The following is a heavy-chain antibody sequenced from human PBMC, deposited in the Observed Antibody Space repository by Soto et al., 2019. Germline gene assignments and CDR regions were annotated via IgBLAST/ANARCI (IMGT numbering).Heavy chain of an antibody. D-gene: IGHD3-16*01. CDR1: GFTLSTGGVG. CDR3: AHRTERGEPNNVMRWFAP. J-gene: IGHJ5*02. Sequence: QITLKESGPTLVKPTQTLTLTCSFSGFTLSTGGVGVAWIRQPPGKALEWLAIIYYNDDKRYSPSLKSWLTITKATSKDQVVLTMTNRDPVDTATYYCAHRTERGEPNNVMRWFAPWGQGTLVTVSS. V-gene: IGHV2-5*01. CDR2: IYYNDDK.